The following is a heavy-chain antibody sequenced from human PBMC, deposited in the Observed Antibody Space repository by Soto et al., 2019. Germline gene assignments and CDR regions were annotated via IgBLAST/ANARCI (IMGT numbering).Heavy chain of an antibody. CDR2: LDGAGGST. D-gene: IGHD3-10*01. CDR1: GFTFSDFA. Sequence: GGSLRLSCLASGFTFSDFAMTWVRHVPGRXLEWVASLDGAGGSTYYAESVRGRFSISRDNSQNTLFLQMKRLTVDDTAIYYCAAPRDEYGSGVSWFTYGMDIWGQGPTVTVSS. V-gene: IGHV3-23*01. J-gene: IGHJ6*02. CDR3: AAPRDEYGSGVSWFTYGMDI.